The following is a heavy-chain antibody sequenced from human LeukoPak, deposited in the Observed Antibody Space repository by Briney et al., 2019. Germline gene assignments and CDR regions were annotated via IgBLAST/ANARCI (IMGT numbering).Heavy chain of an antibody. D-gene: IGHD3-22*01. CDR1: GGSIISYY. V-gene: IGHV4-59*01. CDR2: IYYSGST. Sequence: PSETLSLTCSVSGGSIISYYWSWIRQPPGKGLEWIGYIYYSGSTNYNPSLKSRVTISVDTSKNQFSLKLTSVTAADTVVYYCARTSAESGVYDSSDCFDYWGQGTLVTVSS. J-gene: IGHJ4*02. CDR3: ARTSAESGVYDSSDCFDY.